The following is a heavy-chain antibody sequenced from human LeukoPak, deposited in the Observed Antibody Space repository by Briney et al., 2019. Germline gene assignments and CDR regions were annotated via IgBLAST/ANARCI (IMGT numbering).Heavy chain of an antibody. D-gene: IGHD2-21*01. CDR1: GGSISSSY. CDR2: IYYSGST. V-gene: IGHV4-59*01. Sequence: PSETLSLTCTVSGGSISSSYWTWIRQPPGKGLERIGYIYYSGSTNYNPSLKSRVTISVDTSKNQFSLKLSSVTAADTAVYYCARGGGDSFDYWGQGTLVTVSS. CDR3: ARGGGDSFDY. J-gene: IGHJ4*02.